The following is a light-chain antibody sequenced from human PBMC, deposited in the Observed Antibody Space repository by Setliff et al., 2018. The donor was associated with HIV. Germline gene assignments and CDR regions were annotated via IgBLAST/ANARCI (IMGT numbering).Light chain of an antibody. Sequence: ALTQPRSVSGSPGQSVTISCTGTTSDVGGYNFVSWYQHHPGKAPKLMIYDVIKRPSGVPDRFSGSKSGNTASLTISGLQAEDEADYYCCSYAGSHTFVFGTGTRSPS. CDR2: DVI. V-gene: IGLV2-11*01. J-gene: IGLJ1*01. CDR1: TSDVGGYNF. CDR3: CSYAGSHTFV.